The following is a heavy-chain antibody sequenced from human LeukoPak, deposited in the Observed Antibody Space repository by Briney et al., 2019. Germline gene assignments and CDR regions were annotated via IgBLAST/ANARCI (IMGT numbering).Heavy chain of an antibody. CDR3: AKGGVSDSGSWYGDYFDY. CDR1: GFTFSTYG. V-gene: IGHV3-30*18. Sequence: GGSLRLSCAASGFTFSTYGMRWVRQAPGKGLEGVAVLSSDGSKKYYADCVKGRFAIYRENSKNTLYLQMNSLRPEDTAVYFCAKGGVSDSGSWYGDYFDYWGQGTLVTVSS. CDR2: LSSDGSKK. D-gene: IGHD6-13*01. J-gene: IGHJ4*02.